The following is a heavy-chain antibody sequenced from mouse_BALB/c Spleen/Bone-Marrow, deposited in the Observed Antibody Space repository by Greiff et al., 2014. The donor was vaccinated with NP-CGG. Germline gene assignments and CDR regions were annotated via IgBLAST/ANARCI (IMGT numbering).Heavy chain of an antibody. D-gene: IGHD2-14*01. Sequence: EVMLVESGGGLVKPGGSLKLSYAASGFTFSDYYMYWVRQTPEKRLEWVATISDGGSYTYYPDSVKGRFTISRDIAKNNLYLQMSSLKSEDTAMYYCARDRGVQGYAMDYWGQGTSVTVSS. CDR1: GFTFSDYY. J-gene: IGHJ4*01. CDR2: ISDGGSYT. CDR3: ARDRGVQGYAMDY. V-gene: IGHV5-4*02.